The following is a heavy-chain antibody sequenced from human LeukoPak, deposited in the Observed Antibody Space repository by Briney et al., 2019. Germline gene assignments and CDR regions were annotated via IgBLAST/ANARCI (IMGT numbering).Heavy chain of an antibody. J-gene: IGHJ4*02. D-gene: IGHD6-6*01. V-gene: IGHV3-23*01. CDR3: AREPHKEYSSSSGDY. Sequence: GGSLRLSCAASGFTFSSYAMSWVRQAPGKGLEWVSAISGSGGSTYYADSVKGRFTISRDNSKNTLYLQMNSLRAEDTAVYYCAREPHKEYSSSSGDYWGQGTLVTVSS. CDR2: ISGSGGST. CDR1: GFTFSSYA.